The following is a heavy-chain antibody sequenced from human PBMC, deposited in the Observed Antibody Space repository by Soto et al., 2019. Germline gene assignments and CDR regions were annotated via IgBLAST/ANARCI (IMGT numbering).Heavy chain of an antibody. Sequence: GGSLRLSCAVSGFTVSDNYMTWVRQAPGEGLEWVSSIYAGGGAYYADSVRGRFTISRDTSKNTVYLQMNSLTAADTAVYYCARVMVYGSNHFDYWGQGTLVTVSS. CDR3: ARVMVYGSNHFDY. CDR1: GFTVSDNY. V-gene: IGHV3-53*01. CDR2: IYAGGGA. D-gene: IGHD4-4*01. J-gene: IGHJ4*02.